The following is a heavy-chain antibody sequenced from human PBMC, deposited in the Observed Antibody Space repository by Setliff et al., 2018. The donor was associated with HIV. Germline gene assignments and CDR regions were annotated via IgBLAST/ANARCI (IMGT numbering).Heavy chain of an antibody. CDR3: ARSQGIVPAAPLWY. J-gene: IGHJ4*02. V-gene: IGHV1-2*04. CDR1: GYTFTGYY. CDR2: INPNSGGT. Sequence: ASVMVSCKASGYTFTGYYMHWVRQAPGQGLEWMGWINPNSGGTNYAQKFQGWVTMTRDTSISTAYMELSRLRSDDTAVYYCARSQGIVPAAPLWYWGQGTLVTVSS. D-gene: IGHD2-2*01.